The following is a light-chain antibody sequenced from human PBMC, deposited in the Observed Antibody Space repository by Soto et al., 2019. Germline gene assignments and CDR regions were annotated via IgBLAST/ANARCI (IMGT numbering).Light chain of an antibody. CDR1: QSIANW. Sequence: IQMTQSPPTLSASVGDRVTITCRASQSIANWLAWYQHKPGKAPKLLIYDASSLESGVPSRLSGSGSGTEFTLTISSMQPDDFATYYCQQYNSYWTFGQGTKVDIK. CDR2: DAS. V-gene: IGKV1-5*01. J-gene: IGKJ1*01. CDR3: QQYNSYWT.